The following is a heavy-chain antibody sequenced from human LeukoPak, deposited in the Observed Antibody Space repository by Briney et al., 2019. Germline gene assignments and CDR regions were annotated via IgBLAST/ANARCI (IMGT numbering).Heavy chain of an antibody. CDR2: IHSGGST. V-gene: IGHV3-53*01. D-gene: IGHD4-17*01. J-gene: IGHJ4*02. Sequence: PGGSLRLSCAASGFTVSSNYMSWVRQAPGKGLEWVSVIHSGGSTYYADSVKGRFTISRDNSKNTLYLQMNSLRAEDTAVYYCARVHATTVGFDYWGQGTLVTVSS. CDR3: ARVHATTVGFDY. CDR1: GFTVSSNY.